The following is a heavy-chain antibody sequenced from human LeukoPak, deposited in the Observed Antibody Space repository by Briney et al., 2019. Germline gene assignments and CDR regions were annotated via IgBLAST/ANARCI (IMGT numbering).Heavy chain of an antibody. CDR3: AKDWMAVADSYYFDY. J-gene: IGHJ4*02. Sequence: GGSLRLSCAASGFTFSSYAMSWVRQAPGKGLEWVSAISGSGGSTYYADSVKGRYTISRNNSKNTLYLQMNSLRAEDTAVYYCAKDWMAVADSYYFDYWGQGTLVTVSS. V-gene: IGHV3-23*01. D-gene: IGHD6-19*01. CDR1: GFTFSSYA. CDR2: ISGSGGST.